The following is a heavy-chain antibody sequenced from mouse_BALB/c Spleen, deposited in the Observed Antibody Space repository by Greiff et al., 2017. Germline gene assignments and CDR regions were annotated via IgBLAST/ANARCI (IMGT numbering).Heavy chain of an antibody. CDR2: ISSGGST. Sequence: EVQLVESGGGLVKPGGSLKLSCAASGFTFSSYAMSWVRQTPEKRLEWVASISSGGSTYYPDSVKGRFTISRDNARNILYLQMSSLRSEDTAMYYCARGRVGPPFDYWGQGTTLTVSS. CDR3: ARGRVGPPFDY. V-gene: IGHV5-6-5*01. J-gene: IGHJ2*01. D-gene: IGHD1-1*02. CDR1: GFTFSSYA.